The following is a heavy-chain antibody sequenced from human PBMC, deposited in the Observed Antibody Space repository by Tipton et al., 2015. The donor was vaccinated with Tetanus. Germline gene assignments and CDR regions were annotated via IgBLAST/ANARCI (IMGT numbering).Heavy chain of an antibody. J-gene: IGHJ4*01. CDR3: ARDFDGSEPYDY. Sequence: QSGAEVKKPGSSEKVPCKASGGTFTSYAFSWVRQAPGQGLEWMGTILPIFGTTNYAQKFQGRVTITADKSTRTVYMELSSLRSGDTAIYYCARDFDGSEPYDYWGQGTLVTVSS. CDR2: ILPIFGTT. CDR1: GGTFTSYA. V-gene: IGHV1-69*06. D-gene: IGHD3-10*01.